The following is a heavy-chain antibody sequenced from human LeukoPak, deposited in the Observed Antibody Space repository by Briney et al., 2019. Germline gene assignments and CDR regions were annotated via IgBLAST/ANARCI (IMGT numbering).Heavy chain of an antibody. CDR3: ARSYSSSWYRLAAGWFDP. V-gene: IGHV5-51*01. Sequence: GKPPKISCKGSGYSFTSYWIGWVRQMPGEGVERRGINYPGDSDTRYSPYFQGQVTISADKSISTAYLQWSSLKASDTAMYYCARSYSSSWYRLAAGWFDPWGQGTLVTVSS. CDR2: NYPGDSDT. J-gene: IGHJ5*02. CDR1: GYSFTSYW. D-gene: IGHD6-13*01.